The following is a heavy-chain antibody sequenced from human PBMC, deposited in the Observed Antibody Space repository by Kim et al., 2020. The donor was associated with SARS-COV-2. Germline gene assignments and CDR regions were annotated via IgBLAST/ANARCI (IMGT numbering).Heavy chain of an antibody. CDR1: GYTFTSYD. V-gene: IGHV1-8*02. CDR2: MNPNSGNT. D-gene: IGHD6-13*01. CDR3: ARVANSGDRQLAY. Sequence: ASVKVSCTASGYTFTSYDINWVRQATGQGLEWVGWMNPNSGNTGYAQKFQGRVTMTRNTSISTAYMDLSSLISEDTAVYYCARVANSGDRQLAYWGQGNLVTIAS. J-gene: IGHJ4*02.